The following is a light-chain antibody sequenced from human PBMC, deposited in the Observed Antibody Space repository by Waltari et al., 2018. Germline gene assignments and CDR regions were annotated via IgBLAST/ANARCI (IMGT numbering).Light chain of an antibody. V-gene: IGKV3-15*01. CDR1: QSVDSN. Sequence: EIVMTQSPATLSVSPGERATLSCRASQSVDSNLAWYHQKPGQPPRLLLYGASTRATGVPARFSGSGSGTEFTLTISSLQSADFAVYYCQQYYNWPYTFGQGTKLEIK. J-gene: IGKJ2*01. CDR3: QQYYNWPYT. CDR2: GAS.